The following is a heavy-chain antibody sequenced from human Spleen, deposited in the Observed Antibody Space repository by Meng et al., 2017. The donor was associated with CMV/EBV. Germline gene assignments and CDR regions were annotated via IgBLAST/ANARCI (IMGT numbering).Heavy chain of an antibody. CDR1: GGSFSGSY. D-gene: IGHD1-14*01. CDR3: ASEPVGWYFDL. V-gene: IGHV4-34*01. CDR2: INHGGVT. Sequence: LACGVYGGSFSGSYWTWIRQPPGKGLEWIGEINHGGVTHYNSSLNSRVTIFLDTSKRQFSLRLTSVTAADTAIYYCASEPVGWYFDLWGRGTLVTVSS. J-gene: IGHJ2*01.